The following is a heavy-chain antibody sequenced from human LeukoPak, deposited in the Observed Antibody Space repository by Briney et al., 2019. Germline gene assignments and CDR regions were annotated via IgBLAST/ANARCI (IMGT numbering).Heavy chain of an antibody. CDR2: INHSGST. Sequence: MSSETLSLTCAVYGGSFSGYYWSWIRQPPGKGLEWIGEINHSGSTNYNPSLKSRVTISVDTSKNQFSLKLSSVTAADTAVYYCARRDYDFWSGYSNWDQGTLVTVSS. CDR3: ARRDYDFWSGYSN. D-gene: IGHD3-3*01. V-gene: IGHV4-34*01. CDR1: GGSFSGYY. J-gene: IGHJ4*02.